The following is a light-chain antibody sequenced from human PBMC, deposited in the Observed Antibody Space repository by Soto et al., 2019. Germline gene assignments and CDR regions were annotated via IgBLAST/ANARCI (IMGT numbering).Light chain of an antibody. CDR2: GAS. CDR1: QSVSSSF. V-gene: IGKV3-20*01. CDR3: QQYDSSPWT. J-gene: IGKJ1*01. Sequence: ESVLTQSPGTLSLSPGERATLSCRASQSVSSSFLAWYQLKPGQAPRLLIYGASSRATGIPDRFRGSGSGTDFTLTLSRLEPEDFAVYYCQQYDSSPWTFGQGTEVEIK.